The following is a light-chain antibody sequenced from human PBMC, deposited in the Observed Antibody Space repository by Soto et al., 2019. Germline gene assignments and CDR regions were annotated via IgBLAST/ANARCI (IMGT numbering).Light chain of an antibody. CDR1: QSVSSY. CDR3: QQRSNWPPDT. Sequence: EIVLTQSPATLSLSPGERATLSCRASQSVSSYLAWYQQKTGQAPRLLIYDASNRATGIPARFSGSGSGTDFTLTISSLEPEDFAVYYCQQRSNWPPDTFGQGTQLEIK. CDR2: DAS. J-gene: IGKJ2*01. V-gene: IGKV3-11*01.